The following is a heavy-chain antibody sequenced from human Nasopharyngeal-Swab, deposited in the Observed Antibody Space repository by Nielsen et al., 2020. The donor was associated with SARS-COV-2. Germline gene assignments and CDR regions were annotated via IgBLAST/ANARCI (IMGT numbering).Heavy chain of an antibody. CDR1: GGSISSYY. V-gene: IGHV4-59*08. J-gene: IGHJ3*02. D-gene: IGHD6-19*01. CDR2: IYYSGST. CDR3: ARGYSSGWSNAFDI. Sequence: SETLSLTCTVSGGSISSYYCSWIRQPPGKGLEWIGYIYYSGSTNYNPSLKSRVTISVDTSKNQLSLKLSSVTAADTAVYYCARGYSSGWSNAFDIWGQGTMVTVSS.